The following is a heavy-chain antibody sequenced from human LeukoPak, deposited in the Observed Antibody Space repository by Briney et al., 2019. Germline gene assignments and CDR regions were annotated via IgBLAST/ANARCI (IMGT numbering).Heavy chain of an antibody. Sequence: GGSLRLSCAASGFTFSSYSMNWVRQAPGKGLEWVSSISSSSYIYYADSVKGRFTISRDNAKNSLYLQMNSLRAEDTAVYYCAREGRGYSYGTFDYWGQGTLVTVSS. CDR1: GFTFSSYS. V-gene: IGHV3-21*01. CDR2: ISSSSYI. CDR3: AREGRGYSYGTFDY. D-gene: IGHD5-18*01. J-gene: IGHJ4*02.